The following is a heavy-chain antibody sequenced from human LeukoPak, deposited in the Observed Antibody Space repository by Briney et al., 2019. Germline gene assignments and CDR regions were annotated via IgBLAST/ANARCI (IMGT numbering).Heavy chain of an antibody. CDR3: AKFLPTHIVVANYYFDY. Sequence: GGSLRLSCAASGFTFSSYAMSWVRQAPGKGLEWVSAISGSGGSTYYADSVKGRFTISRDNSKNTLYLQMNSLRAEDTAVYYCAKFLPTHIVVANYYFDYWGQGTMVTVSS. D-gene: IGHD2-21*01. CDR2: ISGSGGST. J-gene: IGHJ4*02. V-gene: IGHV3-23*01. CDR1: GFTFSSYA.